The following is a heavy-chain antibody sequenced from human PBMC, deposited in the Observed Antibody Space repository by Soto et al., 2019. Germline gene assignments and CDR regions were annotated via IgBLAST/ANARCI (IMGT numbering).Heavy chain of an antibody. J-gene: IGHJ4*02. V-gene: IGHV4-34*01. D-gene: IGHD3-16*02. CDR1: GGSFSGYY. CDR2: INHSGST. CDR3: ARSIMITFGGVIPHDY. Sequence: PSETLSLTCGVYGGSFSGYYWSWIRQPPGKGLEWIGEINHSGSTNYNPSLKSRVTISVDTSKNQFSLKLSSVTAADTAVYYCARSIMITFGGVIPHDYWGQGTLVTVSS.